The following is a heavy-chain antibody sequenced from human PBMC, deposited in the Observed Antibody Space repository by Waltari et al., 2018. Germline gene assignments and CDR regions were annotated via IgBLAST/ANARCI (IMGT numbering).Heavy chain of an antibody. Sequence: QVQLQESGPGLVRPSETLSLTCTASGGPICDFYWTWIRQPAGKGLEWIGRIYGRGSTNNHPSLKGRVSMSVDTSKNQSSLMLTSVTAADTAVYFCARDYDQAWFDPWGQGTLVTVS. J-gene: IGHJ5*02. V-gene: IGHV4-4*07. CDR2: IYGRGST. CDR3: ARDYDQAWFDP. D-gene: IGHD3-16*01. CDR1: GGPICDFY.